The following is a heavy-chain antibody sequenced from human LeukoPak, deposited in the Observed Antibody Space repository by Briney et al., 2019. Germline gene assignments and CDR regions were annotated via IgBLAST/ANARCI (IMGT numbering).Heavy chain of an antibody. CDR3: ARLPLSNRWFDP. CDR2: INHGGST. Sequence: KPSETLSLTCAVYGGSFSGYYWSWIGQPPGKGLEWIGEINHGGSTNYNPSLKSRVTISVDTSKNQFSLKLSSVTAADTAVYYCARLPLSNRWFDPWGQGTLVTVSS. V-gene: IGHV4-34*01. CDR1: GGSFSGYY. D-gene: IGHD2/OR15-2a*01. J-gene: IGHJ5*02.